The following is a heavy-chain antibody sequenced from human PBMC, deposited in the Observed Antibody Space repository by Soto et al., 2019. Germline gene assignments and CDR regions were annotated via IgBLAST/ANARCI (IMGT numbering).Heavy chain of an antibody. CDR3: AAEGSSIGWIFFVY. Sequence: SLRLSCAASGFSFTHTWMSWVRQAPGKGLEWVGRIKSRTSGGTTDYAAPVKGRFTISRDDSENTLYLQMNSLKTEDTAVYYCAAEGSSIGWIFFVYWGQGTLVTVSS. CDR1: GFSFTHTW. D-gene: IGHD6-19*01. CDR2: IKSRTSGGTT. V-gene: IGHV3-15*01. J-gene: IGHJ4*02.